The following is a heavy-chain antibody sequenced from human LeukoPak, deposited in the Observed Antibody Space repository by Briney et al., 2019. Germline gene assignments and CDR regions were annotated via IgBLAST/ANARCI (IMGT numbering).Heavy chain of an antibody. CDR1: GDSFSSNSAA. V-gene: IGHV6-1*01. CDR3: CHSLSGRTGAFDI. J-gene: IGHJ3*02. D-gene: IGHD2-21*01. Sequence: SQTLSLTCALSGDSFSSNSAAWNWLRQSPSRGLEWLGRTYYRSKWFNDYAVSVKSRITLNPDTSKNQFSLQLDSVTPEDTAVYYCCHSLSGRTGAFDIWGRGTVVAVSS. CDR2: TYYRSKWFN.